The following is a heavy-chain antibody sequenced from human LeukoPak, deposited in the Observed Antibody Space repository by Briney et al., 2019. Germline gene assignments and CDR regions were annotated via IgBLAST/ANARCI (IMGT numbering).Heavy chain of an antibody. J-gene: IGHJ4*02. V-gene: IGHV3-15*01. CDR3: TRTDVVPAAMFDY. Sequence: GGSLRLSCAASGFTFSNAWMSWVRQAPGKGLEWVGRIKSKTDGGTTDYAAPVKGRFTTSRDDSKNTLYLQMNSLKTEDTAVYYCTRTDVVPAAMFDYWGQGTLVTVSS. CDR2: IKSKTDGGTT. CDR1: GFTFSNAW. D-gene: IGHD2-2*01.